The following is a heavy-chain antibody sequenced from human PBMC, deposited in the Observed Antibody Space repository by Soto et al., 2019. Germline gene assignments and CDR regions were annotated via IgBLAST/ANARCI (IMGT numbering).Heavy chain of an antibody. CDR1: GFTFSSYS. V-gene: IGHV3-23*01. Sequence: GALRLSCAASGFTFSSYSMSWVRQAPGKGLVWVSGISGSGSITDYADSVKGRFTVSRDNAKNTLYLQMNSLRADDTAVYYCARDTDGLHYWGQGTLVTVSS. CDR2: ISGSGSIT. J-gene: IGHJ4*02. CDR3: ARDTDGLHY.